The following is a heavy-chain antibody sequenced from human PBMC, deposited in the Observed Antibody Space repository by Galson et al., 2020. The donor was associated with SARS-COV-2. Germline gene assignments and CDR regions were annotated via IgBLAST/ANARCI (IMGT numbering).Heavy chain of an antibody. CDR2: IYHTGNS. CDR3: ARSETLQRYLPIDL. Sequence: SETLSLTCAVSCDSISSNYWLNWVRQPPVKGLEWLGKIYHTGNSIQNPSLEIRVTISIDESRNQFSLKLNSVTAADTAVYYCARSETLQRYLPIDLWGQGTLVTVSS. V-gene: IGHV4-4*02. D-gene: IGHD1-20*01. CDR1: CDSISSNYW. J-gene: IGHJ5*02.